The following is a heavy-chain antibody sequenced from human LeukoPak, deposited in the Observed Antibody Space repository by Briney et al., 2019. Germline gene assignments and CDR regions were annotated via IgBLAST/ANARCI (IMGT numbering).Heavy chain of an antibody. Sequence: RGSLRLSCAASGFTFSSYWMSWVRQAPGKGLEWVANIKKDGSEKYYVDSVKGRFTISRDNAKNSLYLQMNSLRAEDTAVYYCARDLTVWFGEFAQYYYYYYMDVWGKGTTVTVSS. CDR2: IKKDGSEK. CDR1: GFTFSSYW. CDR3: ARDLTVWFGEFAQYYYYYYMDV. J-gene: IGHJ6*03. D-gene: IGHD3-10*01. V-gene: IGHV3-7*01.